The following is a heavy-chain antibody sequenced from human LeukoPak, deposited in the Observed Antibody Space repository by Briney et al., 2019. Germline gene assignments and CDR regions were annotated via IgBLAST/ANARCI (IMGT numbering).Heavy chain of an antibody. CDR2: IIPIFGTA. D-gene: IGHD3-16*02. V-gene: IGHV1-69*05. CDR3: ARDPIMITFGGVIVRRNYFDY. Sequence: GASVKVSCKASGYTFTSYGISWVRQAPGQGLEWMGGIIPIFGTANYAQKFQGRVTITTDESTSTAYMELSSLRSEDTAVYYCARDPIMITFGGVIVRRNYFDYWGQGTLVTVSS. CDR1: GYTFTSYG. J-gene: IGHJ4*02.